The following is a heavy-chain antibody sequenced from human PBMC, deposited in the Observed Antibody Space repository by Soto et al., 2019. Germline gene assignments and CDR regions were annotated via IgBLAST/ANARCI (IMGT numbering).Heavy chain of an antibody. D-gene: IGHD3-10*01. CDR3: ARQGITYYYGSGSPYHYYGMDV. V-gene: IGHV5-51*01. Sequence: PRESLKISCKGSGYSFTSYWIGWVRQMPGKGLEWMGIIYPGDSDTRYSPSFQGQVTISADKSISTAYLQWSSLKASDTAMYYCARQGITYYYGSGSPYHYYGMDVWGQGTTVTVSS. J-gene: IGHJ6*02. CDR2: IYPGDSDT. CDR1: GYSFTSYW.